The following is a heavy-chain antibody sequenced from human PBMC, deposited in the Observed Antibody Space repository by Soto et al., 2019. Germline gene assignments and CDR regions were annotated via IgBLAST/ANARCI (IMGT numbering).Heavy chain of an antibody. D-gene: IGHD3-10*01. V-gene: IGHV1-18*01. J-gene: IGHJ6*03. Sequence: ASVKVSCKASGYTFTSYGISWVRQAPGQGLEWMGWISAYNGNTNYAQKLQGRVTMTTDTSTSTAYMGLRSLRSDDTAVYYCAREYYGSGSYKDYYYMDVWGKGTTVTVSS. CDR2: ISAYNGNT. CDR3: AREYYGSGSYKDYYYMDV. CDR1: GYTFTSYG.